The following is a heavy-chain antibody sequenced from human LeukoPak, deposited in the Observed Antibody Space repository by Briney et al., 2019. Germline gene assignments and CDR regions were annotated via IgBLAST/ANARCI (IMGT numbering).Heavy chain of an antibody. CDR3: ARGSAYSH. V-gene: IGHV3-66*02. J-gene: IGHJ4*02. CDR1: GFTVSTNY. Sequence: GGSLRLSCAASGFTVSTNYMSWVRQAPGKGLEWVSVIYSGGSTYYADSVKGRFTISRDNSKNMWYLQMSSLGAEDTAVYYCARGSAYSHWGQGTLVTVSS. D-gene: IGHD3-22*01. CDR2: IYSGGST.